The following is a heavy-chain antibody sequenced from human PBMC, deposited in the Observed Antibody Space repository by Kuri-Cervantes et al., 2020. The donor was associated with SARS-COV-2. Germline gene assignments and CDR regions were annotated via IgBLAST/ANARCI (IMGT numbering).Heavy chain of an antibody. CDR2: INPNSGGT. V-gene: IGHV1-2*04. Sequence: ASVKVSCKASGYTFTGYYMHWVRQAPGQGLEWMGWINPNSGGTNYAQKFQGWVTMTRDTSISTAYMELSRLRSDDTAVYYCARDERGYRSNWFDPWGQGTLVTVSS. CDR1: GYTFTGYY. D-gene: IGHD6-13*01. J-gene: IGHJ5*02. CDR3: ARDERGYRSNWFDP.